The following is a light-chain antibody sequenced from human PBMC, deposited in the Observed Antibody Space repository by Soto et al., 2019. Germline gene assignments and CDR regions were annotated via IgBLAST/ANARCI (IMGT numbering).Light chain of an antibody. J-gene: IGKJ3*01. CDR2: GAS. V-gene: IGKV3-20*01. Sequence: ESVLTQSPGTLSLSPGERATLSCRASQSVRSSYLAWYQRKPGQAPRLLIYGASNRATGIPDRFSGSGSGKDFTLTISRLEPADFAAYYCPPYAAPPFFISGTGTKVDI. CDR1: QSVRSSY. CDR3: PPYAAPPFFI.